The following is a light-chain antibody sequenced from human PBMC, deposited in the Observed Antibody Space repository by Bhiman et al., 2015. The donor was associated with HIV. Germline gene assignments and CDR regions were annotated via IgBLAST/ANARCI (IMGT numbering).Light chain of an antibody. CDR2: DVS. CDR1: NSDVGGYNF. J-gene: IGLJ1*01. V-gene: IGLV2-14*01. Sequence: QSALTQPRSVSGSPGQSLTISCTGTNSDVGGYNFVSWYQQHPGKAPKLMIYDVSNRPSGVSNRFSGSKSGNTASLTISGLQAEDEADYYCSSLTSSLSYVFGIGTNVTVL. CDR3: SSLTSSLSYV.